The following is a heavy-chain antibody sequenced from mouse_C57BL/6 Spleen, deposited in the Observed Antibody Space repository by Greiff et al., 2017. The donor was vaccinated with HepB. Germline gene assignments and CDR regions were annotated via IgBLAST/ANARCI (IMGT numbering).Heavy chain of an antibody. D-gene: IGHD1-1*01. V-gene: IGHV1-69*01. Sequence: QVQLQQPGAELVMPGASVKLSCKASGYTFTSYWMHWVKQRPGQGLEWIGEIDPSDSYTNYNQKFKGKSTLTVDKSSSTAYMWLSSLTSEDSAVYYCARGWYYGSSEGWYFDVWGTGTTVTVSS. CDR2: IDPSDSYT. CDR1: GYTFTSYW. CDR3: ARGWYYGSSEGWYFDV. J-gene: IGHJ1*03.